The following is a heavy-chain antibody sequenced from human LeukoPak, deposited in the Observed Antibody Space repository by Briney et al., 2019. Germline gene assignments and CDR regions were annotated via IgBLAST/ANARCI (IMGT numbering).Heavy chain of an antibody. J-gene: IGHJ4*02. V-gene: IGHV5-51*01. Sequence: GESLKISCKGSGYSFTSYWIGWVRQMPGKGLEWMGIIYPGDSDTRYSPSFQGQVTISADKSISTAYLQWSSLKASDTAMYYCARSPYYYGSGSYYLFDYWGQGTLVTVSS. D-gene: IGHD3-10*01. CDR3: ARSPYYYGSGSYYLFDY. CDR2: IYPGDSDT. CDR1: GYSFTSYW.